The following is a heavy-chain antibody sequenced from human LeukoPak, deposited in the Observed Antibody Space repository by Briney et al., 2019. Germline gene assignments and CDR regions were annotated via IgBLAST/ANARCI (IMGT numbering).Heavy chain of an antibody. V-gene: IGHV3-30*19. Sequence: GGSLRLSCAASGFTFTNHGFHWVRQAPGKGLEWVAVISYDGSNKYYADSVKGRLTISRDNSKNTLYLQMNSLRAEDTAVYYCARDKDGYTLDYWGQGTLVTVSS. CDR2: ISYDGSNK. D-gene: IGHD5-24*01. CDR1: GFTFTNHG. CDR3: ARDKDGYTLDY. J-gene: IGHJ4*02.